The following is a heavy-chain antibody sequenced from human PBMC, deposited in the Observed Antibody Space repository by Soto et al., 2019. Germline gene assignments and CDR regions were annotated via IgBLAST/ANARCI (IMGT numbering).Heavy chain of an antibody. D-gene: IGHD2-15*01. J-gene: IGHJ5*02. V-gene: IGHV3-9*01. CDR1: GFTFDDYA. Sequence: EVQLVESGGGLVQPGRSLRVSCAASGFTFDDYAMHWVRQAPGKGLEWVSGISWNSGGIGYADSVKGRFTISRDNAKNSLYLQMNSLRPEDTALYYCATDSQSSGRNWFDPWGQGTLVTVSS. CDR3: ATDSQSSGRNWFDP. CDR2: ISWNSGGI.